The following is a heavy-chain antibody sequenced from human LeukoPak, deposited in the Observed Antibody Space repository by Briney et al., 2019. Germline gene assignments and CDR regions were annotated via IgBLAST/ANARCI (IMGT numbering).Heavy chain of an antibody. Sequence: SETLSLTCTVSGGSISSYYWSWIRQPPGKGLEWIGSIYHSGSTYYNPSLKSRVTISVDTSKNQFSLKLSSVTAADTAVYYCARDRYYYDSSGYQASENYFDYWGQGTLVTVSS. CDR2: IYHSGST. CDR1: GGSISSYY. J-gene: IGHJ4*02. CDR3: ARDRYYYDSSGYQASENYFDY. D-gene: IGHD3-22*01. V-gene: IGHV4-38-2*02.